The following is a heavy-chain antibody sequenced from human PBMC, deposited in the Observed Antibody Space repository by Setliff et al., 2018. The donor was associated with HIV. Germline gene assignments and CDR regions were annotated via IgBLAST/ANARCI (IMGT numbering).Heavy chain of an antibody. D-gene: IGHD1-26*01. Sequence: GASVKVSCKASGGTFSSYSISWVRQAPGQGLEWMGRIIPIFGTANYAQTFQGRFTISRDNAKNSLYLQMNSLRPEDTGVYYCARVVPPHWIVRDTTHFDYWGQGTLVTVSS. V-gene: IGHV1-69*08. CDR1: GGTFSSYS. CDR3: ARVVPPHWIVRDTTHFDY. J-gene: IGHJ4*02. CDR2: IIPIFGTA.